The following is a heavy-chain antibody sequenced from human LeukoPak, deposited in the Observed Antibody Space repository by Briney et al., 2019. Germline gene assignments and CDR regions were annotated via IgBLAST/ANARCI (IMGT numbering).Heavy chain of an antibody. CDR1: GYTFTSYG. CDR3: VKQHCSGGSCYYLDY. J-gene: IGHJ4*02. D-gene: IGHD2-15*01. CDR2: ISAYNGNT. V-gene: IGHV1-18*01. Sequence: ASVKVSCKASGYTFTSYGISWVRQAPGQGLEWMGWISAYNGNTNYAQKFQGRVTMTRDTSISTAYMELSRLRSDDTAVYYCVKQHCSGGSCYYLDYWGQGTVVTVSS.